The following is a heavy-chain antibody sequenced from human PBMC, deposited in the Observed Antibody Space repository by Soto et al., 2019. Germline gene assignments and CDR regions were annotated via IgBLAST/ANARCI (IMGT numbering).Heavy chain of an antibody. Sequence: QITLKESGPTLVKPTQTLTLTCTFSGFSLSTSGVGVGWIRQPPGKALEWLALIYWDDDKRYSPSLKSRLTNTKDTSKNQVVLTMTNMDPVDTATYYCAHRDGGYSGGWYYFDYWGQGTLVTVSS. V-gene: IGHV2-5*02. CDR2: IYWDDDK. CDR1: GFSLSTSGVG. CDR3: AHRDGGYSGGWYYFDY. D-gene: IGHD6-19*01. J-gene: IGHJ4*02.